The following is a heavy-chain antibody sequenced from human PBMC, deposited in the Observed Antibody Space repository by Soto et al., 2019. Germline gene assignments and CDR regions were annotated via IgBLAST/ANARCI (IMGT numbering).Heavy chain of an antibody. CDR3: ARDLSSEYYYYYGMDV. V-gene: IGHV1-69*01. Sequence: QVQLVQSGAEVKKPGASVKVSCKASGYTFTSYDISWVRQAPGQGLEWMGGIIPIFGTANYAQKFQGRVTITADESTSTAYMELSSLRSEDTAVYYCARDLSSEYYYYYGMDVWGQGTTVTVSS. J-gene: IGHJ6*02. D-gene: IGHD6-6*01. CDR1: GYTFTSYD. CDR2: IIPIFGTA.